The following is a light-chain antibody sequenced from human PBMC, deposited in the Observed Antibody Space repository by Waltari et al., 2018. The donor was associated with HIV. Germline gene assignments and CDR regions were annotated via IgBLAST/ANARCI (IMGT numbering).Light chain of an antibody. CDR1: QSLSNY. J-gene: IGKJ2*01. V-gene: IGKV3-11*01. CDR2: DAS. Sequence: EIVLSQSPASLSLSPGERATLSCRASQSLSNYLAWYQQKPGQAPRLLIYDASTRVTGIPAIFRGSGSGTDFTLTISSLDPGDFAIYYCQHRGDWYTFGQGTKLEI. CDR3: QHRGDWYT.